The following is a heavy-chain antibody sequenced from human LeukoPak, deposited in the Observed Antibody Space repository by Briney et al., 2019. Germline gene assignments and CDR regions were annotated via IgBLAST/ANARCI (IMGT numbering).Heavy chain of an antibody. V-gene: IGHV3-20*04. D-gene: IGHD3-22*01. CDR2: INWNGGST. CDR1: GFTFDDYG. CDR3: AKAISPRVYYYDDDLFDY. Sequence: PGGSLRLSCAASGFTFDDYGMSWVRQAPGKGLEWVSGINWNGGSTGYADSVKGRFTISRDNAKNSLYLQMNSLRAEDTALYYCAKAISPRVYYYDDDLFDYWGQGTLVTVSS. J-gene: IGHJ4*02.